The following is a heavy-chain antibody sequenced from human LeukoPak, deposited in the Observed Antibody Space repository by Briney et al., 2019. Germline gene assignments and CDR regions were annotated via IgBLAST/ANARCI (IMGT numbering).Heavy chain of an antibody. D-gene: IGHD3-22*01. CDR3: ATYYYDSGGFHFHH. V-gene: IGHV3-64*01. J-gene: IGHJ1*01. Sequence: GGSLRLSCAASGFTFSNYGIHWVRQAPGKGLEYVSAISSNGGRTYYANSVKGRFTISRDNSRNTLYLQMGSLRAEDMAVYYCATYYYDSGGFHFHHWGQGTLVTVSS. CDR2: ISSNGGRT. CDR1: GFTFSNYG.